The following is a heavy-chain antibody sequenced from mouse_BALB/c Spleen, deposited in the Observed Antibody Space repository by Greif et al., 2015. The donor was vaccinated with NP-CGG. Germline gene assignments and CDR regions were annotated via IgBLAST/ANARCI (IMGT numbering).Heavy chain of an antibody. Sequence: QVQLQQSGPGLVQPSQSLSITCTVSGFSLTSYGVHWVRQSPGRGLEWLGVIWRGGSTDYNAAFMSRLSITKDNSKSXVFFKMNSLQSDVTAIYYCDKIYYVNYTMDYCRQGASFAVSP. CDR3: DKIYYVNYTMDY. V-gene: IGHV2-5*01. J-gene: IGHJ4*01. CDR1: GFSLTSYG. CDR2: IWRGGST. D-gene: IGHD2-1*01.